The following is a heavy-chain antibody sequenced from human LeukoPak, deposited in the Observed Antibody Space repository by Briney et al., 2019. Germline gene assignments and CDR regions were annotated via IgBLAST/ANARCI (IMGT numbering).Heavy chain of an antibody. J-gene: IGHJ4*02. CDR2: ISAYNGNT. D-gene: IGHD6-13*01. Sequence: ASVKVSCKASGYTFTSYGISWVRPAPGQGLEWMGWISAYNGNTNYAQKLQGRVTMTTDTSTSTAYMELRSLRSDDTAVYYCARDAPYIAAAGHFDYWGPGTLVTVSS. CDR3: ARDAPYIAAAGHFDY. V-gene: IGHV1-18*01. CDR1: GYTFTSYG.